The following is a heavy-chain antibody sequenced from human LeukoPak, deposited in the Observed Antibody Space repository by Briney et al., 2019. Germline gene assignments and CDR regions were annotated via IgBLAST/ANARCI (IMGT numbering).Heavy chain of an antibody. CDR2: ISGSGGST. CDR1: GFTFSSYA. CDR3: AKDRRFSIAVAHLDY. Sequence: PGGSLRLSCAASGFTFSSYAMSWVRQAPGKGLEWVSAISGSGGSTYYADSVKGRFTISRDNSKNTLYLQMNSLRAEDTAVYYCAKDRRFSIAVAHLDYWGQGTLVTVSS. D-gene: IGHD6-19*01. V-gene: IGHV3-23*01. J-gene: IGHJ4*02.